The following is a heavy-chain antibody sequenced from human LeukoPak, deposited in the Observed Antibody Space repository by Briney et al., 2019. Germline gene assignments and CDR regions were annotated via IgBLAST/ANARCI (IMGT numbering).Heavy chain of an antibody. Sequence: PSETLSLTCTVSGXSISSSSYYWGWIRQPPGKGLEWIGSIYYSGSTYYNPSLKSRVTISVDTSKNQFSLKLSSVTAADTAVYYCARLYSSGKGWFDPWGQGTLVTVSS. CDR2: IYYSGST. CDR1: GXSISSSSYY. J-gene: IGHJ5*02. V-gene: IGHV4-39*01. D-gene: IGHD6-19*01. CDR3: ARLYSSGKGWFDP.